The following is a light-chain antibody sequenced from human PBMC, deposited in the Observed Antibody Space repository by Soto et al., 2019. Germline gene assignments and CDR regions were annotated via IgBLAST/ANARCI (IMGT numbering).Light chain of an antibody. V-gene: IGKV3-11*01. Sequence: EIVLTQSPATLSLSAGEIATLSCRASQSVSSYLAWYQQKPGQAPRLLIYDASNRATGIPARFSGSGSGTDFTLTISSLEPEDFAVYYCQQRSNWITFGQGTRLEIK. J-gene: IGKJ5*01. CDR1: QSVSSY. CDR2: DAS. CDR3: QQRSNWIT.